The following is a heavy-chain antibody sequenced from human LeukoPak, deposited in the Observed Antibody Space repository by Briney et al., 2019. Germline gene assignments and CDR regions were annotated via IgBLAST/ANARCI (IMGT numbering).Heavy chain of an antibody. D-gene: IGHD2-2*02. CDR2: INPSGGST. CDR1: GYTFTSYY. V-gene: IGHV1-46*01. CDR3: AMKAVPRPRLYDAFDF. Sequence: ASVKVSCKASGYTFTSYYMHWVRQAPGQGLEWMGIINPSGGSTSYAQKFQGRVTMTRDMSTSTVYMELSSLRADDTAVYYCAMKAVPRPRLYDAFDFWGQGTVVTVSS. J-gene: IGHJ3*01.